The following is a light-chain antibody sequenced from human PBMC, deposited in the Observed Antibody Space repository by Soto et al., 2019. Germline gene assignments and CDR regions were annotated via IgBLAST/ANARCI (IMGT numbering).Light chain of an antibody. CDR1: RTINTY. J-gene: IGKJ4*01. Sequence: DVRMTQSPSSLSSSVGDTITITCRASRTINTYLNWFQQKPGEPPRLLIYGASTLNDGVPSRFSGSGSGADFTLTISGLQPEDFASYHCQQTYSDISFGGGTKV. V-gene: IGKV1-39*01. CDR3: QQTYSDIS. CDR2: GAS.